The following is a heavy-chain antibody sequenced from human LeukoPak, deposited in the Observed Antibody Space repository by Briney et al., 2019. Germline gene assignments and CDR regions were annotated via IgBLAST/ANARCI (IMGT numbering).Heavy chain of an antibody. J-gene: IGHJ3*02. CDR3: AKSNGCGLIDI. CDR2: IYYSGST. D-gene: IGHD2-21*01. Sequence: PSETVSLTCTVSGGSISSSSYYWGWIRQPPGKGLEWIGSIYYSGSTYYNPSLKSRVTISLDTSRNQFSLKLNSVTAADTAVYYCAKSNGCGLIDIWGQGTMVTVSS. V-gene: IGHV4-39*07. CDR1: GGSISSSSYY.